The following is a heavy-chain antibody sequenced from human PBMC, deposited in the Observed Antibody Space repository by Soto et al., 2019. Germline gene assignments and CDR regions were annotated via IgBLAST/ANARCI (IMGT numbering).Heavy chain of an antibody. V-gene: IGHV4-31*03. Sequence: QVQLQESGPGLVKPSQTLSLTCTVSGGSISSGGYYWSWIRQHPGKGLEWIGYIYYSGSTYYNPSLKSRVTISVDTSKNRFCLKLSSVTAADTAVYYCERDWGDYRSWYGMDVWGRRTTVTVSS. D-gene: IGHD4-17*01. J-gene: IGHJ6*02. CDR2: IYYSGST. CDR1: GGSISSGGYY. CDR3: ERDWGDYRSWYGMDV.